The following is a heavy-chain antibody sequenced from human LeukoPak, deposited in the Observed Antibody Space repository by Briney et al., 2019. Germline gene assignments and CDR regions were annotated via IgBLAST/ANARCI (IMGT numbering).Heavy chain of an antibody. V-gene: IGHV3-7*01. CDR1: GFTFNRCW. J-gene: IGHJ1*01. D-gene: IGHD2-21*02. CDR3: TSWGDTTAEYFQR. Sequence: GGSLRLSCVVSGFTFNRCWMNWVRQAPGKGLEWVAHINPDGRDTYYVDSVKGRFTISRDNAQNSMYLQMNSLRVEDTAVYYCTSWGDTTAEYFQRWGEGTLVTVSS. CDR2: INPDGRDT.